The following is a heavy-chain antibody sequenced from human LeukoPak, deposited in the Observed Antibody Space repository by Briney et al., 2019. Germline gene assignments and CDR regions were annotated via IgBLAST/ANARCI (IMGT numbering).Heavy chain of an antibody. J-gene: IGHJ6*03. CDR1: GYTFTSYD. CDR2: MNPNRGNT. CDR3: ARGLGSAYYYYYYYMDV. Sequence: GASVKVSCTASGYTFTSYDINWVRQAPGQGLEWMGWMNPNRGNTGYAQKFQGRVTMTRNTSISTAYMELSSLRSEDTAVYYCARGLGSAYYYYYYYMDVWGKGPTVTVSS. V-gene: IGHV1-8*01. D-gene: IGHD3-10*01.